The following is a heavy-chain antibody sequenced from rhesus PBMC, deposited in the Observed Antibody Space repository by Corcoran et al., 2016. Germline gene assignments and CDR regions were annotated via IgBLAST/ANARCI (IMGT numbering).Heavy chain of an antibody. CDR1: GGSFSSYW. CDR3: AIDPYYSSGKDY. Sequence: QVQLQESGPGLVKPSATLSLTCAVSGGSFSSYWWGWIRQPPGKGLEWVGSIYGSSGSTEYNPSLKSRATISRDTSKNQFSLKLSSVTAADTAVYYCAIDPYYSSGKDYWGQGVLVTVSS. CDR2: IYGSSGST. D-gene: IGHD6-31*01. V-gene: IGHV4-160*01. J-gene: IGHJ4*01.